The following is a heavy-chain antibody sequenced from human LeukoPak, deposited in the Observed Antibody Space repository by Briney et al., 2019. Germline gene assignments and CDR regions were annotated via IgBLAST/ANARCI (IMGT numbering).Heavy chain of an antibody. J-gene: IGHJ5*02. CDR2: ISSSSSTI. V-gene: IGHV3-48*01. CDR1: GFTFSSYS. D-gene: IGHD6-13*01. CDR3: ARARGTYSSSWGNWFDP. Sequence: GGSLRLSCAASGFTFSSYSMNWVRQAPGKGLEWVSYISSSSSTIYYADSVKGRFTISRDNAKNSLYLQMNSLRAEDTAVYYCARARGTYSSSWGNWFDPWGQGTLVTVSS.